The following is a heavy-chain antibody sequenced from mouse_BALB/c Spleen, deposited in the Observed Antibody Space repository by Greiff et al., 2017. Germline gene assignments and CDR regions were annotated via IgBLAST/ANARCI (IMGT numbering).Heavy chain of an antibody. CDR1: GYSITSGYY. CDR3: ARDDWDRYYFDY. Sequence: EVKLMESGPGLVKPSQSLSLTCSVTGYSITSGYYWNWIRQFPGNKLEWMGYISYDGSNNYNPSLKNRISITRDTSKNQFFLKLNSVTTEDTATYYCARDDWDRYYFDYWGQGTTLTVSS. CDR2: ISYDGSN. D-gene: IGHD4-1*01. V-gene: IGHV3-6*02. J-gene: IGHJ2*01.